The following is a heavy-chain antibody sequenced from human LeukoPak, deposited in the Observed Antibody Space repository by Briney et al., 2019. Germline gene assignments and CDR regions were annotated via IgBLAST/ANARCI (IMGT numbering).Heavy chain of an antibody. D-gene: IGHD2-15*01. CDR1: GYSISSGSY. V-gene: IGHV4-38-2*01. CDR2: IYHSGST. J-gene: IGHJ4*02. Sequence: PSETLSLTCAVSGYSISSGSYWGWIRQPPGKGLEWIGSIYHSGSTYYNPSLKSRVTISVDTSKNQFSLKLSSVTAADTAVYYCASRREYCSGGSCYPTERLFYYWGQGTLVTVSS. CDR3: ASRREYCSGGSCYPTERLFYY.